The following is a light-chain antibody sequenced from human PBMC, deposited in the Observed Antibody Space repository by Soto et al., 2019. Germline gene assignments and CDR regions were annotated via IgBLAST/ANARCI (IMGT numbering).Light chain of an antibody. Sequence: QSVLTQPASVSGSPGQSITISCTGTSSDVGGYNFVSWYQQHPGKAPKLMIYDVTTRPSGVSNRFSGSKSGTTASLTISGLQADDEADYYCCSYTSSTSDVFGTGTKVTVL. CDR1: SSDVGGYNF. J-gene: IGLJ1*01. CDR3: CSYTSSTSDV. V-gene: IGLV2-14*01. CDR2: DVT.